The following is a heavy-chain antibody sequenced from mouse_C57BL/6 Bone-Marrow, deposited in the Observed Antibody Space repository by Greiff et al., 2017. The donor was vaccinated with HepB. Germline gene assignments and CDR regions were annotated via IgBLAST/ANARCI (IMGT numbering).Heavy chain of an antibody. CDR2: IWTGGGT. J-gene: IGHJ2*01. D-gene: IGHD1-1*01. CDR3: ARIPLYYYGSSYFDY. V-gene: IGHV2-9-1*01. CDR1: GFSLTSYA. Sequence: VKLVESGPGLVAPSQSLSITCTVSGFSLTSYAISWVRQPPGKGLEWLGVIWTGGGTNYNSALKSRLSISKDNSESQVFLKMNSLQTDDTARYYCARIPLYYYGSSYFDYWGQGTTLTVSS.